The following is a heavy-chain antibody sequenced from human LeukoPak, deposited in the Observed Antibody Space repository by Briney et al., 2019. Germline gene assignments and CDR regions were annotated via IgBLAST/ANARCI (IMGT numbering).Heavy chain of an antibody. Sequence: ASVKVSCTASGYTFTSYAMHWVRQAPGQRLEWMGWINAGNGNTKYSQKFQGRVTITRDTSASTAYMELSSLRSEDTAVYYCARAPYDFWSGYDDAFDIWGQGTMVTVSS. CDR2: INAGNGNT. J-gene: IGHJ3*02. CDR3: ARAPYDFWSGYDDAFDI. CDR1: GYTFTSYA. D-gene: IGHD3-3*01. V-gene: IGHV1-3*01.